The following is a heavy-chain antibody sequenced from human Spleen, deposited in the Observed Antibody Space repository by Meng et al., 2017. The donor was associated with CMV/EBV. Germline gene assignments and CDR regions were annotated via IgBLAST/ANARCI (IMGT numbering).Heavy chain of an antibody. J-gene: IGHJ4*02. CDR2: ISSSSSYI. Sequence: EVQLVESGGGLFKPVGSLRLSCAVSGFTFSSYSMNWVRQAPGKGLEWVSSISSSSSYIYDADSVKGRFTTSRDKAENSLYLQMNSLRAEDTAVYYCARDKGFQYYFDYWGQGTLVTVSS. V-gene: IGHV3-21*01. CDR3: ARDKGFQYYFDY. CDR1: GFTFSSYS.